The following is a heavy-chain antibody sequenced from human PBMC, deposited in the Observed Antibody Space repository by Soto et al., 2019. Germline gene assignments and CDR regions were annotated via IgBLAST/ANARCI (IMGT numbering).Heavy chain of an antibody. CDR1: GFTFSSYS. J-gene: IGHJ4*02. D-gene: IGHD6-19*01. CDR3: ARDKGPSGWTFDY. Sequence: GGSLRLSCAASGFTFSSYSMNWVRQAPGKGLEWVSSISSSSSYIYYADSVKGRFTISRDNAKNSLYLQMNSLRAEDTAVYYCARDKGPSGWTFDYWGQGNLVTVSS. CDR2: ISSSSSYI. V-gene: IGHV3-21*01.